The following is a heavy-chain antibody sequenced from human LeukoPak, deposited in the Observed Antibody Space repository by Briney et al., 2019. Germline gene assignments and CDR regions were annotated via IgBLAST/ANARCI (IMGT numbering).Heavy chain of an antibody. J-gene: IGHJ3*02. D-gene: IGHD1-1*01. CDR3: ARKPYHWRNHDAFDI. Sequence: GGSLRLSCAASGFTFNSYSMNWVRQAPGKGLEWISVIYSGGSTYYADSVKGRFTISRDNSKNTLYLQMNSLRAEDTAVYYCARKPYHWRNHDAFDIWGQGTMVTVSS. CDR1: GFTFNSYS. CDR2: IYSGGST. V-gene: IGHV3-53*01.